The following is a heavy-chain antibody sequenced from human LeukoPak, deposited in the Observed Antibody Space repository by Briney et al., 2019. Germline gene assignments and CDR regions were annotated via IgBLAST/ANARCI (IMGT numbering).Heavy chain of an antibody. CDR1: GGSISSYY. D-gene: IGHD3-9*01. Sequence: SETLSLTCTVSGGSISSYYWSWIRQPPGKGLEWIGYIYYSGSTNYNPSLKSRVTISVDTSKNQFSLKLSSVTAADTAVYYCARESYDILTGYYIDYWGQGTLVTVPS. CDR3: ARESYDILTGYYIDY. J-gene: IGHJ4*02. V-gene: IGHV4-59*01. CDR2: IYYSGST.